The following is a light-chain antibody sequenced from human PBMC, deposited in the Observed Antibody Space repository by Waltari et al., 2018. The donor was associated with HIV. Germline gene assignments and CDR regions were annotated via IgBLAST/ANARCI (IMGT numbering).Light chain of an antibody. J-gene: IGLJ2*01. CDR1: SSDVGGYNY. Sequence: QSALTQPPSASGSLGQSVTISCTGTSSDVGGYNYVSWYQQHPGKAPKLMIYEVTKRPSGVPDRFSGSKSGNTASLTVSGLQAEDEADYYCSSYAGSNKSVVFGGGTKLTVL. V-gene: IGLV2-8*01. CDR3: SSYAGSNKSVV. CDR2: EVT.